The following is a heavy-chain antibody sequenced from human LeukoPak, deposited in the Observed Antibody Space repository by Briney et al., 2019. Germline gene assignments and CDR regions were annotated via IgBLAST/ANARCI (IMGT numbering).Heavy chain of an antibody. CDR3: AINGGGDSGYGNFDY. CDR2: VNEDGSDK. Sequence: GGSLRLSCAVSGLTISRSWMNWVRQAPGKGLEWVANVNEDGSDKKYVDSVRGRFTISRDIAKNSVFLEMNSLRAEDTAFYYCAINGGGDSGYGNFDYWGQGTLVTVSS. CDR1: GLTISRSW. V-gene: IGHV3-7*03. J-gene: IGHJ4*02. D-gene: IGHD5-12*01.